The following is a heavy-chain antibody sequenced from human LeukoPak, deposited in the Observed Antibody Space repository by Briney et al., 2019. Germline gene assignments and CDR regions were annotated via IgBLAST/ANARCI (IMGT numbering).Heavy chain of an antibody. V-gene: IGHV3-48*03. Sequence: GGSLRLSCAASGFTFSSYEMNWVRQAPGKGLGWVSYISSSGSTIYYADSVKGRFTISRDNAKNSLYLQMNSLRAEDTAVYYCARELHYGGNSSRGQGTLVTVSS. CDR2: ISSSGSTI. D-gene: IGHD4-23*01. CDR1: GFTFSSYE. J-gene: IGHJ4*02. CDR3: ARELHYGGNSS.